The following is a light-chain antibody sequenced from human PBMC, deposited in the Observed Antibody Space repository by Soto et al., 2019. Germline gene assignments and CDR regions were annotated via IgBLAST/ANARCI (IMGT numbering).Light chain of an antibody. Sequence: EIVLTQSPGTLSLSPGERATLSCRASQSVSSNYLAWYQQKPGEAPRLLIYGASSRATGIPDRFSGSGSGTDFTLTISSLQPEDCAVYYCQHYGGSPPYTFGQGTKLEIK. CDR3: QHYGGSPPYT. J-gene: IGKJ2*01. CDR2: GAS. CDR1: QSVSSNY. V-gene: IGKV3-20*01.